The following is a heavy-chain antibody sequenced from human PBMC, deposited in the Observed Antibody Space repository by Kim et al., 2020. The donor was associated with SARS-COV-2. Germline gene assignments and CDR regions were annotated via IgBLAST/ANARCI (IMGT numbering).Heavy chain of an antibody. J-gene: IGHJ4*02. CDR2: IRSKAYGGTT. CDR1: GFTFGDYA. Sequence: GGSLRLSCTASGFTFGDYAMSWVRQAPGKGLEWVGFIRSKAYGGTTEYAASVKGRFTISRDDSDSIDYLQMNSLKTEDTAVYYCARGGGKCSTYCYVDYWGQGTLVTVSS. CDR3: ARGGGKCSTYCYVDY. D-gene: IGHD2-2*01. V-gene: IGHV3-49*04.